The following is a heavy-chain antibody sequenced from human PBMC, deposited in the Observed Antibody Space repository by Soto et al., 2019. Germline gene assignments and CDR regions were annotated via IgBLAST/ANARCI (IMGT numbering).Heavy chain of an antibody. CDR1: GFTFRNYW. Sequence: EVQLVESGGGLVQSGGSLRLSCAASGFTFRNYWMHWVRQAPGKGLVWVSRISDYGRINYADSVEGRFTISRDDAKGELDLQMNSLRLEATAVYYCARGGLEPFDYWGQGALVTVSS. J-gene: IGHJ4*02. CDR3: ARGGLEPFDY. D-gene: IGHD1-1*01. CDR2: ISDYGRI. V-gene: IGHV3-74*01.